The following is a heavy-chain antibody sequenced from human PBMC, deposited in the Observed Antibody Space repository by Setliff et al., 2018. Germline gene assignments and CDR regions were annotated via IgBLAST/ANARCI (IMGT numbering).Heavy chain of an antibody. Sequence: KPSETLSLTCTVSGDSISSGSYYWTWIRQPAGKGLEWIGHLHSSGGTKYNPSLESRVSMSVDTSKNQFSLRLTSVTAADTGVYYCTTDRRGGCSGASCYDFDYWGQGTLVTVSS. CDR3: TTDRRGGCSGASCYDFDY. J-gene: IGHJ4*02. CDR1: GDSISSGSYY. CDR2: LHSSGGT. D-gene: IGHD2-15*01. V-gene: IGHV4-61*09.